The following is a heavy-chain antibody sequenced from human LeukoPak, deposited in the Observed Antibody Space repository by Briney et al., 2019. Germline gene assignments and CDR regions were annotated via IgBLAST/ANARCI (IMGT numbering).Heavy chain of an antibody. CDR1: GGTFSSYA. D-gene: IGHD4-17*01. Sequence: SVKVSCKASGGTFSSYAISWVRQAPGQGLEWMGRIIPILGIANYAQKFQGRVTITADKSTSTAYMELSSLRSEDTAVYYCARHTRYGDYISAAFDIWGQGTMVTVSS. CDR2: IIPILGIA. V-gene: IGHV1-69*04. CDR3: ARHTRYGDYISAAFDI. J-gene: IGHJ3*02.